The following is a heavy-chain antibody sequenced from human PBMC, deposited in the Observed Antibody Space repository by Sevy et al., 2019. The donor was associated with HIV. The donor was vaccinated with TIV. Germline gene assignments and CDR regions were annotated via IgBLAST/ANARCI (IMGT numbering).Heavy chain of an antibody. CDR2: ISSSSSYI. Sequence: GGSRLSCAASGFTFSSYSMNWVRQAPGKGLEWVSSISSSSSYIYYADSVKGRFTISRDNAKNSLYLQMNSLRAEDTAVYYCARSDYYDSSGYYYAQVAFDIWGQGTMVTVSS. CDR1: GFTFSSYS. J-gene: IGHJ3*02. D-gene: IGHD3-22*01. CDR3: ARSDYYDSSGYYYAQVAFDI. V-gene: IGHV3-21*01.